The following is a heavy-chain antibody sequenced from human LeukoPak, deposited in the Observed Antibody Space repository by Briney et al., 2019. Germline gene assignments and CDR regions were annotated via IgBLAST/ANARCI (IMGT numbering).Heavy chain of an antibody. Sequence: PSETLSLTCAVYGGSFSGYYWSWIRQPPGKGLEWIGEVNHSGSTNYNPSLKSRVTISVDTSKNQFSLKLSSVTAADTAVYYCARGRLRGHGWFDPWGQGTLVTVSS. CDR3: ARGRLRGHGWFDP. V-gene: IGHV4-34*01. D-gene: IGHD3-10*01. CDR1: GGSFSGYY. J-gene: IGHJ5*02. CDR2: VNHSGST.